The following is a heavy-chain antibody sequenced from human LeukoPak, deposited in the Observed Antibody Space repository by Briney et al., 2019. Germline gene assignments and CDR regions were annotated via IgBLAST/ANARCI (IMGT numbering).Heavy chain of an antibody. CDR2: INHSGST. V-gene: IGHV4-34*01. D-gene: IGHD2-15*01. CDR3: ARGGRSLVAAQSDL. J-gene: IGHJ2*01. CDR1: GGSFSGYY. Sequence: SEPLSLTRAVYGGSFSGYYWSWLRPPPGRGLEWVGEINHSGSTNYNPSLKSRVTISVDTSKNQFSLKLSSVTAADTAVYYCARGGRSLVAAQSDLWGRGTLVTVSS.